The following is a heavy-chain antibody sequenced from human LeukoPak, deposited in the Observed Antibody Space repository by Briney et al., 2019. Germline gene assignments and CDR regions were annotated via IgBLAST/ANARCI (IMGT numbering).Heavy chain of an antibody. CDR1: GFGFSTFW. CDR2: IKQDGSEK. D-gene: IGHD6-13*01. J-gene: IGHJ3*02. V-gene: IGHV3-7*01. Sequence: GSLRLSCVASGFGFSTFWMSWVRQAPGKGLEWVANIKQDGSEKYYVDSVKGRFTISRDNAKNSLYLQMNSLRAEDTAVYCCARGKRAADDAFDIWGQGTMVTVSS. CDR3: ARGKRAADDAFDI.